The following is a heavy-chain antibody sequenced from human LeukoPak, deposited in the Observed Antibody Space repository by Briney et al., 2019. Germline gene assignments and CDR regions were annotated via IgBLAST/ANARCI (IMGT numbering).Heavy chain of an antibody. D-gene: IGHD2-21*02. CDR3: ARTVVVTAASFDC. V-gene: IGHV3-21*01. CDR2: ISSSSSYI. J-gene: IGHJ4*02. Sequence: PGGSLRLSCAASGFTFSSYSMNWVRQAPGKGLEWVSSISSSSSYIYYADSVKGRFTISRDNAKNSLYLQMSSLRAEDTAVYYCARTVVVTAASFDCWGQGTLVTVSS. CDR1: GFTFSSYS.